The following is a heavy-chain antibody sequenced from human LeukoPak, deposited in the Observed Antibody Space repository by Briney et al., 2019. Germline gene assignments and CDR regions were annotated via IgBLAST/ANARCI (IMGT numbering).Heavy chain of an antibody. CDR3: ARDKGSSSWSTLNWFDP. CDR1: GGSISSYY. J-gene: IGHJ5*02. CDR2: IYYSGST. D-gene: IGHD6-13*01. V-gene: IGHV4-59*01. Sequence: SETLSLTCTVSGGSISSYYWSWIRQPPGKGLEWIGYIYYSGSTNYNPSLKSRVTISVDTSKNQFSLKLSSVTAADTAVYYCARDKGSSSWSTLNWFDPWGQGTLVTVSS.